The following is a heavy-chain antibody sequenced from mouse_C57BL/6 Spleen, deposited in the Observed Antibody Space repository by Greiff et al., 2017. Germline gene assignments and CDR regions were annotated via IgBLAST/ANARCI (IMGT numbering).Heavy chain of an antibody. V-gene: IGHV5-4*01. CDR1: GFTFSSYA. Sequence: EVHLVESGGGLVKPGGSLKLSCAASGFTFSSYAMSWVRQTPEKRLEWVATISDGGSYTYYPDNVKGRFTISRDNAKNNLYLQMSHLKSEDTAMYYCATYGNSYYAMDYWGQGTSVTVSS. CDR2: ISDGGSYT. D-gene: IGHD2-1*01. J-gene: IGHJ4*01. CDR3: ATYGNSYYAMDY.